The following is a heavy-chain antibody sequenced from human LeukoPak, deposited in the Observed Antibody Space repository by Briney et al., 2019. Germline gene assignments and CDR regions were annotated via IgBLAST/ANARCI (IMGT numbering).Heavy chain of an antibody. J-gene: IGHJ6*04. CDR3: AELGITMIGGV. CDR2: ISSSGITI. Sequence: GGSLRLSCAASGFTFSSYEMNWVRQAPGKGLEWVSYISSSGITIYYADSMKGRFTISRDNAKHSLYLQMNSLRTEDTAVYYCAELGITMIGGVWGKGTTVTISS. CDR1: GFTFSSYE. D-gene: IGHD3-10*02. V-gene: IGHV3-48*03.